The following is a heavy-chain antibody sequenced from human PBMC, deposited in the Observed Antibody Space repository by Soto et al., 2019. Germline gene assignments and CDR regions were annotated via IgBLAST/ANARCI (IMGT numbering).Heavy chain of an antibody. CDR2: IKQDGSEK. D-gene: IGHD5-12*01. CDR1: GFSFSSFW. V-gene: IGHV3-7*03. J-gene: IGHJ4*02. Sequence: PGGSLRLSCAASGFSFSSFWMIWVRQAPGKGLEWVAIIKQDGSEKHYVDSVKGRFTVSRDNAEKSLYLQMDSLRPDDTALYYCVRGCSDYTDYFDYWGQGALVTVSS. CDR3: VRGCSDYTDYFDY.